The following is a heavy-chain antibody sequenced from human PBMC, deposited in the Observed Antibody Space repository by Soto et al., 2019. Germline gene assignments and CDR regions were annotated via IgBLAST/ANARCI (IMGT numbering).Heavy chain of an antibody. CDR3: ATGSSSSRPYFDY. CDR1: GFTFSSYG. V-gene: IGHV3-33*01. D-gene: IGHD6-6*01. Sequence: PGGSLRLSCAASGFTFSSYGMHWVRQAPGKGLEWVAVIWYDGSNKYYADSVKGRFTISRDNSKNTLYLQMSSLRAEDTAVYYCATGSSSSRPYFDYWGQGTLVTVSS. J-gene: IGHJ4*02. CDR2: IWYDGSNK.